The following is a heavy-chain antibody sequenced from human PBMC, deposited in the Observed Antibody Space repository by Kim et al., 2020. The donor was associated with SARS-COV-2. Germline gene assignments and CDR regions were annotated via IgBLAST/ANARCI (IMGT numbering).Heavy chain of an antibody. J-gene: IGHJ6*02. Sequence: GGSLRLSCAASGFTFSSYGMHWVRQAPGKGLEWVAVISYDGSNKYYADSVKGRFTISRDNSKNTLYLQMNSLRAEDTAVYYCAKDFSAAAAYYYYYGMDVWGQGTTVTVSS. V-gene: IGHV3-30*18. CDR1: GFTFSSYG. CDR3: AKDFSAAAAYYYYYGMDV. D-gene: IGHD6-13*01. CDR2: ISYDGSNK.